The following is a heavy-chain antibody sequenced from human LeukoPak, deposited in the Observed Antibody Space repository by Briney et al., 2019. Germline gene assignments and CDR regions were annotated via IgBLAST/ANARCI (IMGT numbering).Heavy chain of an antibody. V-gene: IGHV3-23*01. CDR2: ISGGGGST. CDR3: AKGSGINHYHWIDP. CDR1: EFTFSNHP. J-gene: IGHJ5*02. D-gene: IGHD1-14*01. Sequence: PGGSLRLSCAASEFTFSNHPMKWVRQAPGKVLEWVSGISGGGGSTYYAESVKGRFTIARDNSKNALYLQMDSLRAEDTALYYCAKGSGINHYHWIDPWGQGTLVTVSS.